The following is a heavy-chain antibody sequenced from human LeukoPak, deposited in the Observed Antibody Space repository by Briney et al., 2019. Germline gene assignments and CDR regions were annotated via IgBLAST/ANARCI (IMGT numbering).Heavy chain of an antibody. CDR2: ISAYNGNT. CDR1: GYTFTSYG. J-gene: IGHJ6*03. Sequence: ASVKVSCKASGYTFTSYGITWVRQAPGQGLEWMGWISAYNGNTNYAQKVQGRVTMTRDTSTSTAYMELSSLRSEDTAVYYCAKSQYSSGWHGGESYYYYYYMDVWGKGTTVTVSS. CDR3: AKSQYSSGWHGGESYYYYYYMDV. D-gene: IGHD6-19*01. V-gene: IGHV1-18*01.